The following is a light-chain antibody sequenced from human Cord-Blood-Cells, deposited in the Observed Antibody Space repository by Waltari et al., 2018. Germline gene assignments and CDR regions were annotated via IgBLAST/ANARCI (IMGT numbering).Light chain of an antibody. CDR1: SSDVGGYNY. V-gene: IGLV2-14*01. CDR3: SSYTSSSPYV. J-gene: IGLJ1*01. CDR2: EVS. Sequence: QSALTQPASVSGSPGQSITISCTGTSSDVGGYNYVSWYQQHPGKAPKLMIYEVSNRPSGVSNRFSGSKSGNMASLTISGHQAEDEADYYCSSYTSSSPYVFGTGTKVTVL.